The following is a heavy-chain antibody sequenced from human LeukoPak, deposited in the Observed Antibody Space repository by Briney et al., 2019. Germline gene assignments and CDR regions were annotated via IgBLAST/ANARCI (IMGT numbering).Heavy chain of an antibody. CDR2: INHSGST. D-gene: IGHD2-2*01. CDR3: ARRGYCSSTSCSGYFDY. Sequence: SETLSLTCAVYGGSFSGYYWSWIRQPPGKGLEGIGDINHSGSTNYNPSLKSRVTISVDTSKNQFSLKLSSVTAADTAVYYCARRGYCSSTSCSGYFDYWGQGTLVTVSS. CDR1: GGSFSGYY. J-gene: IGHJ4*02. V-gene: IGHV4-34*01.